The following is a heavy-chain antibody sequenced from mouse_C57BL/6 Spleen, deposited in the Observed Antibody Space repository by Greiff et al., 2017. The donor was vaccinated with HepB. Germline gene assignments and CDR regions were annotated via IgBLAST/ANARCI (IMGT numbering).Heavy chain of an antibody. CDR3: ARKYDYDWYFDV. Sequence: EVQVVESGGGLVQSGRSLRLSCATSGFTFSDFYMEWVRQAPGKGLEWIAASRNKANDYTTEYSASVKGRFIVSRDTSQSILYLQMNALRAEDTAIYYCARKYDYDWYFDVWGTGTTVTVSS. CDR1: GFTFSDFY. CDR2: SRNKANDYTT. V-gene: IGHV7-1*01. D-gene: IGHD2-4*01. J-gene: IGHJ1*03.